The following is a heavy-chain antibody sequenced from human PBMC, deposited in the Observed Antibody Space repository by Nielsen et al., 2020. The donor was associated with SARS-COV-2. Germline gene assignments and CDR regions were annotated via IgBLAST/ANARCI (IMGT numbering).Heavy chain of an antibody. D-gene: IGHD6-13*01. CDR3: AKVRSWRLDAFDS. V-gene: IGHV3-23*03. CDR1: GLTFNNDW. Sequence: GGSLRLSCVVSGLTFNNDWMSWVRQAPGKGLEWVSVIYSGGSNTYYVDSVKGRFTISRDNSKKTLFLQMDSLRVEDTAVYYCAKVRSWRLDAFDSWGQGTLVTVSS. J-gene: IGHJ4*02. CDR2: IYSGGSNT.